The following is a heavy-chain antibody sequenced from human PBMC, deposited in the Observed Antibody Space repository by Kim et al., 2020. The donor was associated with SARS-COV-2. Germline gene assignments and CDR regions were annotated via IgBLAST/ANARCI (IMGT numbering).Heavy chain of an antibody. CDR3: ARDRIATTIWYIVGFDY. CDR2: ISYDGSNK. CDR1: GFSFNTYS. V-gene: IGHV3-30*04. J-gene: IGHJ4*03. Sequence: GGSLRLSCAASGFSFNTYSMHWVRQAPGKGLEWLAVISYDGSNKHYRDSVKGRFTISRDNSKNTLYLQMNSLSPEDTAVYYCARDRIATTIWYIVGFDYWGHGTLVNVYS. D-gene: IGHD2-21*01.